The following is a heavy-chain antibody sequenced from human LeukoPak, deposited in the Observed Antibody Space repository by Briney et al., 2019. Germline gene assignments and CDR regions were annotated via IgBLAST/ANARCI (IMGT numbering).Heavy chain of an antibody. CDR2: ISYDGSNK. CDR1: GFTFSSYA. V-gene: IGHV3-30*04. D-gene: IGHD3-9*01. CDR3: ARDHLRYFDWLLPGY. J-gene: IGHJ4*02. Sequence: PGGSLRLSCAASGFTFSSYAMEWVRQAPGKGLEWVAVISYDGSNKYYADSVKGRFTISRDNSKNTLYLQMNSLRAEDTAVYYCARDHLRYFDWLLPGYWGQGTLVTVSS.